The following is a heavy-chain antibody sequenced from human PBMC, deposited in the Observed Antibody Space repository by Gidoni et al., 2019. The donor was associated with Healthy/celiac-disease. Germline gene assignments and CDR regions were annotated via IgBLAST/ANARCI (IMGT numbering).Heavy chain of an antibody. V-gene: IGHV1-18*01. CDR1: GYTFTSYG. CDR3: AREFAVVVPAAINWFDP. D-gene: IGHD2-2*01. Sequence: QVQLVQSGAEVKKPGASVKVSCKASGYTFTSYGISWVRQAPGQGLEWMGWISAYNGNTNYAQKLQGRVTMTTDTSTSTAYMELRSLRSDDTAVYYCAREFAVVVPAAINWFDPWGQGTLVTVSS. CDR2: ISAYNGNT. J-gene: IGHJ5*02.